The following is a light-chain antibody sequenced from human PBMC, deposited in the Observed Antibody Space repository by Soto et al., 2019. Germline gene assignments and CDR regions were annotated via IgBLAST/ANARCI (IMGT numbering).Light chain of an antibody. CDR3: QQYNDWPWT. CDR1: DSGVYRSNKKNY. J-gene: IGKJ1*01. Sequence: SPDAVAGSLVDRATINLNDRDSGVYRSNKKNYLAWYQKKPGQPPKVLIYWASTRESGVPDRFSGSGSGTDFTLTISSLQSEDFAVYYCQQYNDWPWTFGQGTIVDVK. CDR2: WAS. V-gene: IGKV4-1*01.